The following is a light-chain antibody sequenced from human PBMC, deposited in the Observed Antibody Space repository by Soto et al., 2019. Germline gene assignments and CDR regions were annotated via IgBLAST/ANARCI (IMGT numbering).Light chain of an antibody. Sequence: EIVLTPSPGTLSLSPGEKTTLSCRASQSVSSSYLAWYQQKPGQAPRLLIYGASSRATGIPDRFSGSGSGTDFTLTINSLEPEDFAVYYCQRYGSSITFGQGTRLEIK. J-gene: IGKJ5*01. CDR2: GAS. CDR1: QSVSSSY. V-gene: IGKV3-20*01. CDR3: QRYGSSIT.